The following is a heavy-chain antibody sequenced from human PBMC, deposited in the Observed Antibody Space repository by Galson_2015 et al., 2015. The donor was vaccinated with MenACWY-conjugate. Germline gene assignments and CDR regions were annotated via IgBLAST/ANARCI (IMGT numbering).Heavy chain of an antibody. CDR2: ISDDGGKK. CDR3: ANEPFGSGPFDI. J-gene: IGHJ3*02. V-gene: IGHV3-30*18. CDR1: GFTFSSFG. D-gene: IGHD3-10*01. Sequence: SLRLSCAASGFTFSSFGMRWVRQAPGKRPEWVAVISDDGGKKFYADSLKGRFTISRDNSKNTMYLQVDSLRPEDTALYYCANEPFGSGPFDIWGRGTMVTVSS.